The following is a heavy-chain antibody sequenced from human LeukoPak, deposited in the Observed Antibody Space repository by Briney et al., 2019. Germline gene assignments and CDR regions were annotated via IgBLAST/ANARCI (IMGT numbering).Heavy chain of an antibody. CDR3: ARRGATAAYYYYYYMDV. CDR1: GGSISSYY. CDR2: IYTSGST. Sequence: SETLSLTCTVSGGSISSYYWSWIRQPPGKGLEWIGYIYTSGSTNYNPSLKSRVTISVDTSKNQFSLKLSSVTAADTAVYYCARRGATAAYYYYYYMDVSGKGTTVTVCS. D-gene: IGHD2-21*02. J-gene: IGHJ6*03. V-gene: IGHV4-4*09.